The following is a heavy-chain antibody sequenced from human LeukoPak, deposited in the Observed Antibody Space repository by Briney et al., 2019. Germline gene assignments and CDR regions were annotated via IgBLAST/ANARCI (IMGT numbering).Heavy chain of an antibody. Sequence: PSETLSLTCTVSGGSISSGSYYWSWIRQPAGEGLEWIGRIYTSGSTNYNPSLKSRVTISVDTSKNQFSLKLSSVTAADTAVYYCARAYSGYDSSGYYLGDWFDPWGQGTLVTVSS. J-gene: IGHJ5*02. CDR2: IYTSGST. D-gene: IGHD3-22*01. CDR1: GGSISSGSYY. V-gene: IGHV4-61*02. CDR3: ARAYSGYDSSGYYLGDWFDP.